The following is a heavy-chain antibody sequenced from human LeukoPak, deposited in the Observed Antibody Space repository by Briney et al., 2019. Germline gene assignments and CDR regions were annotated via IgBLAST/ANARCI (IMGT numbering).Heavy chain of an antibody. CDR2: IIPILGIA. Sequence: ASVKVSCKASGGTFSSYAISWVRRAPGQGLEWMGRIIPILGIANYAQKFQGRVTITADKSTSTAYMELSSLRSEDTAVYYCARDRRVRGVIITPNDAFDIWGQGTMVTVSS. CDR1: GGTFSSYA. CDR3: ARDRRVRGVIITPNDAFDI. J-gene: IGHJ3*02. D-gene: IGHD3-10*01. V-gene: IGHV1-69*04.